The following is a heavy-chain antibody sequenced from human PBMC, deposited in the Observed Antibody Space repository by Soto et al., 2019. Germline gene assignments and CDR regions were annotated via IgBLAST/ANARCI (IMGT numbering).Heavy chain of an antibody. CDR2: SSSSSRHI. D-gene: IGHD6-19*01. CDR1: GFTFSSYS. CDR3: ARDSSGWYYFDY. J-gene: IGHJ4*02. Sequence: GGSLRLSCAASGFTFSSYSMNWVRQAPGKGLEWVSSSSSSSRHIYYADSVKGRFTTSRDNAKNSMYLKMNSLRAEDTAVYYCARDSSGWYYFDYWGQGTLVTVSS. V-gene: IGHV3-21*01.